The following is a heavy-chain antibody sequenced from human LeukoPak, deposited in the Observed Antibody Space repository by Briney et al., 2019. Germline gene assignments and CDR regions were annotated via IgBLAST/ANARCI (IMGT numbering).Heavy chain of an antibody. J-gene: IGHJ5*02. D-gene: IGHD2-2*01. V-gene: IGHV4-39*01. CDR2: IYHSGST. Sequence: SETLSLTCTVSGGSISSSSSYYWGWIRQPPGKGPEWIGTIYHSGSTYYNPSLKSRVTISVDTSKSQLSLNLSSVTAADTAVYYCARRYSTGWSSTSWGQGTLVIVSS. CDR3: ARRYSTGWSSTS. CDR1: GGSISSSSSYY.